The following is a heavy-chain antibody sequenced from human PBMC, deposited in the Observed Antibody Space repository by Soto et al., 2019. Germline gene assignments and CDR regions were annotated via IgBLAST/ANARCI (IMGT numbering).Heavy chain of an antibody. CDR3: ARYCSGGSCYSNYAFDV. D-gene: IGHD2-15*01. V-gene: IGHV3-53*01. Sequence: EVQLVESGGGLIQPGGSLRLSCAASGFTVSSNSMSWVRQAPGKGLEWVSVIYSGGSTYYADSVKGRFTISRDNSKNTLYLQMNSLRNEDTAVYYCARYCSGGSCYSNYAFDVWGQGTMVTVSS. CDR2: IYSGGST. J-gene: IGHJ3*01. CDR1: GFTVSSNS.